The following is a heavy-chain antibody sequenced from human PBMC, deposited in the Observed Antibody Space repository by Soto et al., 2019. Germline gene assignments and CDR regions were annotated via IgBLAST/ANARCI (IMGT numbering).Heavy chain of an antibody. CDR1: GFYGSNYY. CDR2: ISRGGEI. Sequence: EVQVVESGGGLVQPGGSLRLSCAASGFYGSNYYMSWFRQAPGKGLEWVSVISRGGEIYYADSVQGRFTTSGDISRNSLDLQINSRGVDVTAVYYCARDRRDGDTLWGQGVVVTVSS. D-gene: IGHD5-18*01. V-gene: IGHV3-66*01. CDR3: ARDRRDGDTL. J-gene: IGHJ4*02.